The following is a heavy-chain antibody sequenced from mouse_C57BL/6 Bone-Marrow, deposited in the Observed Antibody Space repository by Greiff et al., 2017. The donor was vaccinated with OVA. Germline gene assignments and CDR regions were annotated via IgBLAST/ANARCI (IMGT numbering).Heavy chain of an antibody. Sequence: VQLKESGPGLVKPSQSLSLTCSVTGYSITSGYYWNWIRQFPGNQLEWMGYISYDGSTNYNPSLKNRISITRDTSKNQSFLELKSVTTENTATYYCASGYYGTWYFDVWGTGTTVTVSS. J-gene: IGHJ1*03. CDR2: ISYDGST. CDR1: GYSITSGYY. V-gene: IGHV3-6*01. D-gene: IGHD1-1*01. CDR3: ASGYYGTWYFDV.